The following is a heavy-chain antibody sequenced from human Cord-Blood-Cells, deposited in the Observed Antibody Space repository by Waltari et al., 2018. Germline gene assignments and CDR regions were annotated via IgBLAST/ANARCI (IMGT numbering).Heavy chain of an antibody. CDR2: IYYSGST. J-gene: IGHJ3*02. V-gene: IGHV4-59*01. D-gene: IGHD3-3*01. CDR1: GGSISSYY. CDR3: ARVRRITIFGVVTGYDAFDI. Sequence: QVQLQESGPGLVKPSETLSLTCTVSGGSISSYYWSWIRQPPGKGLEWIGYIYYSGSTNYHPSLKSRVTISVDTSKNQFSLKLSSVTAADTAVYYCARVRRITIFGVVTGYDAFDIWGQGTMVTVSS.